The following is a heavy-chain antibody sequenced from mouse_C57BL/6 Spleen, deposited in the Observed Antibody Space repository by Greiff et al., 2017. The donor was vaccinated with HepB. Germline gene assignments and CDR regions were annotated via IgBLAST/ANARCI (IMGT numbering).Heavy chain of an antibody. CDR1: GYTFTDYY. D-gene: IGHD2-1*01. CDR3: ARGGGNYADY. Sequence: EVQLVESGPELVKPGASVKISCKASGYTFTDYYMNWVKQSHGKSLEWIGDINPNNGGTSYNQKFKGKATLTVDKSSSTAYMELRSLTSEDSAVYYCARGGGNYADYWGQGTTLTVSS. V-gene: IGHV1-26*01. CDR2: INPNNGGT. J-gene: IGHJ2*01.